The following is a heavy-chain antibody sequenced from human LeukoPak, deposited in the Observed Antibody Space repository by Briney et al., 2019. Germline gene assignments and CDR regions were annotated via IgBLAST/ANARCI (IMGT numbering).Heavy chain of an antibody. CDR3: AKGEQWLVRNWFDP. V-gene: IGHV3-30*18. J-gene: IGHJ5*02. Sequence: PGGSLRLSCAASGSTFSSYGTHWVRQAPGKGLEWVAVISYDGSNKYYADSVKGRFTISRDNSKNTLYLQMNSLRAEDTAVYYCAKGEQWLVRNWFDPWGQGTLVTVSS. CDR2: ISYDGSNK. D-gene: IGHD6-19*01. CDR1: GSTFSSYG.